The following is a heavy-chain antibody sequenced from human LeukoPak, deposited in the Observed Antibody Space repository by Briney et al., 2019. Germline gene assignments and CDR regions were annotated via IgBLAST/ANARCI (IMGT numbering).Heavy chain of an antibody. CDR3: ARYSSPDY. J-gene: IGHJ4*02. CDR2: INHSGST. CDR1: GGSFSGYY. Sequence: SETLSLTCAVYGGSFSGYYWSWIRQPPGKGLEWIGEINHSGSTNYNPSLKGRVTMSVDTSKNQFSLKLSSVTAADTAVYYCARYSSPDYWGQGTLVTVSS. V-gene: IGHV4-34*01. D-gene: IGHD6-19*01.